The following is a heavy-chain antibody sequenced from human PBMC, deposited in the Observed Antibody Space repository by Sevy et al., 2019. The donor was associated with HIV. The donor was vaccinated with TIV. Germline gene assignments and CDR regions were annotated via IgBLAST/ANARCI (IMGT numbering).Heavy chain of an antibody. Sequence: GGSLRLSCAASGFTFSSYAMHWVRQAPGKGLEWVAVISYDGSNKDYADSVKGRFTISRDNSKNTLYLQMNRLRAEDTAVYYCARDKSSVAGMHYYGMDVWGQGTTVTVSS. D-gene: IGHD6-19*01. J-gene: IGHJ6*02. V-gene: IGHV3-30-3*01. CDR2: ISYDGSNK. CDR3: ARDKSSVAGMHYYGMDV. CDR1: GFTFSSYA.